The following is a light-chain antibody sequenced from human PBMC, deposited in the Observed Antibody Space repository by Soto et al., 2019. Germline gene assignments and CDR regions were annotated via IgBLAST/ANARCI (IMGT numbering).Light chain of an antibody. V-gene: IGKV3-15*01. CDR1: QSVSSN. Sequence: EIVMTQSPATLSVSPGERAALSCRASQSVSSNFAWCQQKPGQAPRLLIYGASTRATGIPARFSGSGSGTEFTLTISSLQSEDFAAYYCQQYNNWPYTFGQGTKLEIK. J-gene: IGKJ2*01. CDR2: GAS. CDR3: QQYNNWPYT.